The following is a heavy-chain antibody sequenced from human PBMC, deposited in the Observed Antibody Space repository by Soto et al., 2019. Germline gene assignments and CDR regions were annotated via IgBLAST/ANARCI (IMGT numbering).Heavy chain of an antibody. Sequence: EVQLLESGGGLVQPGGSLRLSCAASGFTFSSYAMSWVRQAPGKGLEWVSAISGSGGSTYYADSVKGRFTISSDNSKNTLDMQMNSLRAEDTAVYYCAKESYTGTYYYMDVWAKGTTVTVSS. CDR3: AKESYTGTYYYMDV. D-gene: IGHD3-16*01. CDR2: ISGSGGST. J-gene: IGHJ6*03. V-gene: IGHV3-23*01. CDR1: GFTFSSYA.